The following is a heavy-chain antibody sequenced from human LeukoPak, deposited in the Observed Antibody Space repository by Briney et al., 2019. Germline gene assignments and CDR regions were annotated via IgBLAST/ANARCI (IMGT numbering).Heavy chain of an antibody. V-gene: IGHV1-18*01. D-gene: IGHD3-10*01. J-gene: IGHJ4*02. Sequence: GASVKVSCKASGYTFTSYGNSWVRQAPGQGLERMGWISAYNGNTNYAQKLQGRVTMTTDTSTSTAYMELRSLRSDDTAVYYCARASQLYYYGSGSYYPTQGYWGQGTLVTVSS. CDR2: ISAYNGNT. CDR1: GYTFTSYG. CDR3: ARASQLYYYGSGSYYPTQGY.